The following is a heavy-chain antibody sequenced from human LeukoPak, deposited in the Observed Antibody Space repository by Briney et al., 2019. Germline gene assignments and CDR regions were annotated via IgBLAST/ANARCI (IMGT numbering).Heavy chain of an antibody. D-gene: IGHD1-26*01. CDR1: GFTFSDHY. CDR2: TRNKANSYTT. V-gene: IGHV3-72*01. Sequence: GGSLRLSCAASGFTFSDHYMDWVRQAPGKGLEWVGCTRNKANSYTTEYAASVKGRFTISRDDSKNSLYLQMNSLKTEDTAVYYCARDSSGSYYDYWGQGTLVTVSS. J-gene: IGHJ4*02. CDR3: ARDSSGSYYDY.